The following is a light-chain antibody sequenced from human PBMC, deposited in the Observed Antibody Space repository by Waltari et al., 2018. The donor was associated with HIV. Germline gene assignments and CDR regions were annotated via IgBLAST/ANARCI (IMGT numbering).Light chain of an antibody. J-gene: IGLJ3*02. Sequence: QSVLTQPPSASGTPGQRVTISCSGGSFNIGSNYVYWYQQFPGTAPRLLIYRNPLRPSGVPDRFSGSKSATSASLAISGLLSEDEADYFCAAWDDSVSGRVFGGGTKLTVL. CDR1: SFNIGSNY. V-gene: IGLV1-47*01. CDR2: RNP. CDR3: AAWDDSVSGRV.